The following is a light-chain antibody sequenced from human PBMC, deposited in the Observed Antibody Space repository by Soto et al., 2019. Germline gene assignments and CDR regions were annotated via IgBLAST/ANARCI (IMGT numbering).Light chain of an antibody. CDR1: QGIGDT. CDR2: DTS. Sequence: EVVMRQSPATLSVSPGEGATISCRASQGIGDTLAWYLHKPGQTPRLLIYDTSTRATGVPTRFSGSRSGAEFTLTINSLQYEDFAVYYCQTYNNWPLTFGGGTKV. J-gene: IGKJ4*01. V-gene: IGKV3-15*01. CDR3: QTYNNWPLT.